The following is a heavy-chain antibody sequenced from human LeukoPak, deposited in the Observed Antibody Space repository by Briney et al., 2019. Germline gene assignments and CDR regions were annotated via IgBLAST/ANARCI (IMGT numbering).Heavy chain of an antibody. CDR3: ATGGSLIVGETGFDY. CDR1: GYTLTELS. V-gene: IGHV1-24*01. J-gene: IGHJ4*02. Sequence: GASVKVSRKVSGYTLTELSMHWVRQAPGKGLEWMGSFDPEDAETIYAQKFQGRVTMTEDTSTDTAYMELSSLRSDDTAVYYCATGGSLIVGETGFDYWGQGTLVTVSS. CDR2: FDPEDAET. D-gene: IGHD1-26*01.